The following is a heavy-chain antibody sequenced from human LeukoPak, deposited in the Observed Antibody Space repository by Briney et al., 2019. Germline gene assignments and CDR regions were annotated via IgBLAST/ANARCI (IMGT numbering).Heavy chain of an antibody. J-gene: IGHJ5*02. D-gene: IGHD4-23*01. CDR1: GGSISGYF. Sequence: SETLSLTCTVSGGSISGYFWNWIRQPPGKGLEWIGYIYYSGTTDYSPSLKSRVTISVDTSKNQFSLKLSSVTAADTAVYYCARIRWPQKNNWFDPWGQGTLVTVSS. CDR2: IYYSGTT. V-gene: IGHV4-59*12. CDR3: ARIRWPQKNNWFDP.